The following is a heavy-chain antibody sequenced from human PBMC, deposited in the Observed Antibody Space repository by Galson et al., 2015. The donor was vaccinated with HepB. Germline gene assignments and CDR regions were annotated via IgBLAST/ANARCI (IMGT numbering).Heavy chain of an antibody. D-gene: IGHD1-1*01. CDR1: GFTFSRSW. J-gene: IGHJ4*02. V-gene: IGHV3-7*03. CDR2: IKHDGSEI. Sequence: SLRLSCAASGFTFSRSWMTWVRQAPGKGLEWVANIKHDGSEIHYVDSVKGRFTISRDNAKNSVFLQMNSLRAEDTAVYHCARVLYNTGGYWGQGTLVTVSS. CDR3: ARVLYNTGGY.